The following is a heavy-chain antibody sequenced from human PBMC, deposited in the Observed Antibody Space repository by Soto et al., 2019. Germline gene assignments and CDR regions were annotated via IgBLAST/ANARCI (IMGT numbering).Heavy chain of an antibody. J-gene: IGHJ6*02. V-gene: IGHV4-34*01. CDR3: ARGATYGDDSGYYYYGMDV. CDR2: INHSGST. D-gene: IGHD4-17*01. CDR1: GGSFSGYY. Sequence: SETLSLTCAVYGGSFSGYYWSWIRQPPGKGLEWIGEINHSGSTNYNPSLKSRVTISVDTSKNQFSLKLSSVTAADTAVYYCARGATYGDDSGYYYYGMDVWGQGTTVTVSS.